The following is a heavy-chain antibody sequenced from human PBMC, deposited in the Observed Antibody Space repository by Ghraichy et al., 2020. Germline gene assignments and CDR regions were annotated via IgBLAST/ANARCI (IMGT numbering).Heavy chain of an antibody. CDR2: IYTSGST. CDR1: GVSINHYH. J-gene: IGHJ3*02. D-gene: IGHD3-16*01. V-gene: IGHV4-4*07. CDR3: ARMPIADMLTSAFDI. Sequence: SETLSLTCTVSGVSINHYHWSWIRQPAGKGLEWIGRIYTSGSTTYNPSLKSRVTMSVDTSKNQLSLKLTSVTAADTAVYYCARMPIADMLTSAFDIWGQGTMVTVSS.